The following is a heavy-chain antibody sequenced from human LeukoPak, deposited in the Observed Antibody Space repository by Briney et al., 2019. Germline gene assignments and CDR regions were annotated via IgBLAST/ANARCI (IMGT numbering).Heavy chain of an antibody. CDR1: GFTFSSYG. CDR2: IRYDGSNK. J-gene: IGHJ4*02. V-gene: IGHV3-30*02. Sequence: PGGSLRLSCAASGFTFSSYGMHWVRQAPGKGLEWVAFIRYDGSNKYYADSVKGRFTISRDNSKNTLYLQMNSLRAEDTAVYYRAKDRRVAGTEYYFDYWGQGTLVTVSS. D-gene: IGHD6-19*01. CDR3: AKDRRVAGTEYYFDY.